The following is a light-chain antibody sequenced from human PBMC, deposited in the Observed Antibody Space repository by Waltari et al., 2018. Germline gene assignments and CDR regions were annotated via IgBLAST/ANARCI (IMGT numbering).Light chain of an antibody. CDR2: KDV. J-gene: IGLJ2*01. CDR3: RAWDVAIVV. V-gene: IGLV3-1*01. Sequence: YELSQPPSVSVSPAQTAPLTPPGDKSDKNFVDWYQQRPGQPPLLVIYKDVERPSGIPERFSGTNSGNTATLTISGTQVMDEADYYCRAWDVAIVVFGGGTKLTVL. CDR1: KSDKNF.